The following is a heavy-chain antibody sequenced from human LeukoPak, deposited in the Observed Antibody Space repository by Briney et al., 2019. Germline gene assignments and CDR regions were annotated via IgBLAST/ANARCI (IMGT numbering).Heavy chain of an antibody. CDR3: AKERPYYDILTGILRGYYFDY. V-gene: IGHV3-7*03. CDR2: IIQDGSER. D-gene: IGHD3-9*01. Sequence: GGSLRLSCAASGFPFSTFWMTWVRQAPGKGLEWVANIIQDGSERYYVGSVKGRFTISRDNSKNTLYLQMNSLRAEDTAVYYCAKERPYYDILTGILRGYYFDYWGQGTLVTVSS. J-gene: IGHJ4*02. CDR1: GFPFSTFW.